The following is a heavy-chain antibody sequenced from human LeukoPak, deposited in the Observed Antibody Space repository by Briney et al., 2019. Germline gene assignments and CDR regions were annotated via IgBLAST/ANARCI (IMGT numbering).Heavy chain of an antibody. CDR3: AKDQSPTIYYDSSVFDY. CDR1: GFTFSSYG. D-gene: IGHD3-22*01. CDR2: TWYDGSNK. J-gene: IGHJ4*02. V-gene: IGHV3-33*06. Sequence: PGRSLRLSCAASGFTFSSYGMHWVRQAPGKGLEWVAVTWYDGSNKYYADSVKGRFTISRDNSKNTLYLQMNSLRAEDTAVYYCAKDQSPTIYYDSSVFDYWGQGTLVTVSS.